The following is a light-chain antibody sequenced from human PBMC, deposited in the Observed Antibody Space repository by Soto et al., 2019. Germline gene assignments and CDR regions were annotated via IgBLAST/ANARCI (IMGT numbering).Light chain of an antibody. CDR3: QQYNSYSSFT. Sequence: DIQMTQSPSTLSASVGDRVTITCRASQSISSWLAWYQQKPGKAPKLLIYKASSLESGVPSRFSGSGSGTECTLTISSLQPDDFATSYCQQYNSYSSFTFGPGTKVDIK. CDR1: QSISSW. CDR2: KAS. V-gene: IGKV1-5*03. J-gene: IGKJ3*01.